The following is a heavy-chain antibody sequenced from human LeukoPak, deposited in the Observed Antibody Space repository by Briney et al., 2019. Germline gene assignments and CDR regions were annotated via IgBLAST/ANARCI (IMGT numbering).Heavy chain of an antibody. CDR3: ARDSLTMIVGRQKRGLDY. CDR2: IRSSTTYV. Sequence: PGGSLRLSCAASGFTFSNYNMNWVRQAPGKVLEWVSSIRSSTTYVYYADSVKGRFTISRDNAKNSLYLQMNSLRAEDTAVYYCARDSLTMIVGRQKRGLDYWGQGTLVTVSS. D-gene: IGHD3-22*01. V-gene: IGHV3-21*01. J-gene: IGHJ4*02. CDR1: GFTFSNYN.